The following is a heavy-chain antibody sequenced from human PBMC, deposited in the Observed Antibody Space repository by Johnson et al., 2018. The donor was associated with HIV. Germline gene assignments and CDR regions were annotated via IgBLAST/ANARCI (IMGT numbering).Heavy chain of an antibody. Sequence: QVQLVESGGGVVQPGKSLRLSCAASGFTFDDYAMHWVRQTPGKGLECVSGIYSGGRTYYADSVEGRFTISRDNSKNTLYLQMNSLRAEDTAVYHCAKDKARWELLAFDIWGQGTMVTVSS. CDR2: IYSGGRT. J-gene: IGHJ3*02. CDR3: AKDKARWELLAFDI. D-gene: IGHD1-26*01. CDR1: GFTFDDYA. V-gene: IGHV3-NL1*01.